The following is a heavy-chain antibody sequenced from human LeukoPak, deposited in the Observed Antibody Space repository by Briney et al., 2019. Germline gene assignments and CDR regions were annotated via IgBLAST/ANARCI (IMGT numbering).Heavy chain of an antibody. CDR2: INHSGSI. V-gene: IGHV4-34*01. D-gene: IGHD3-22*01. CDR3: ARRYDSSGYYYRPYDY. Sequence: SETLSLTCAVYGGSFSGYYWSWIRQPPGKGLEWIGEINHSGSINYNPSLKSRVTISVDTSKNQFSLKLSSVTAADMAVYYCARRYDSSGYYYRPYDYWGQGTLVTVSS. J-gene: IGHJ4*02. CDR1: GGSFSGYY.